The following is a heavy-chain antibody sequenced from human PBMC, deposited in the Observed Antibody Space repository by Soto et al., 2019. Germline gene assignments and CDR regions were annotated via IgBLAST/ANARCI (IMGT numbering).Heavy chain of an antibody. CDR2: IIPIFGTA. V-gene: IGHV1-69*13. CDR1: GGTFSSYA. CDR3: ARGSFLLQYDYYGMDG. D-gene: IGHD4-4*01. Sequence: ASVKVSCKASGGTFSSYAISWVRQASGQGLEWMGGIIPIFGTANYAQKFQGRVTITADESTSTAYMELSSLRSEDTAVYYCARGSFLLQYDYYGMDGWGQGTTVTVSS. J-gene: IGHJ6*02.